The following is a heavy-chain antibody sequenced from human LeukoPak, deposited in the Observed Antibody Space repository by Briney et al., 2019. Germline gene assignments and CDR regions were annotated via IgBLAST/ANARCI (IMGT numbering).Heavy chain of an antibody. CDR1: GYSISSGYY. J-gene: IGHJ5*02. CDR2: IKSKTDGGTT. Sequence: PSETLSLTCTVSGYSISSGYYWGWIRQPPGKGLEWVGRIKSKTDGGTTDYAAPVKGRFTISRDDSKNTLYLQMNSLKTEDTAVYYCTSRRRAYDILTGYYYWFDPWGQGTLVTVSS. D-gene: IGHD3-9*01. V-gene: IGHV3-15*01. CDR3: TSRRRAYDILTGYYYWFDP.